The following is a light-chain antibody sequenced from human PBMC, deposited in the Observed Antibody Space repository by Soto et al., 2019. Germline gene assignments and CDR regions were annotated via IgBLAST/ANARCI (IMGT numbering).Light chain of an antibody. J-gene: IGKJ1*01. V-gene: IGKV3-15*01. CDR3: QHRGT. CDR1: QSLSNN. Sequence: EMVLTQSPATLSVSPGERATLSCRASQSLSNNLAWYQQKPGQAPRLLIYGASTRATGIPARFSGSGSGTDFTLTISSLQSDDFAVYHGQHRGTFGQGTKVEIK. CDR2: GAS.